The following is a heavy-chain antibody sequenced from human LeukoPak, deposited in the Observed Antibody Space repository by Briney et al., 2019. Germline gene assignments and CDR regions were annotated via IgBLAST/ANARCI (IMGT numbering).Heavy chain of an antibody. J-gene: IGHJ4*02. CDR2: IYYSGST. D-gene: IGHD3-10*01. V-gene: IGHV4-30-4*01. CDR3: ASRYGSGSPFDY. Sequence: SETLSLTCTVSGGSISSGDYYWSWIRQPPGEGLEWIGYIYYSGSTYYNPSLKSRVTISVDTSKNQFSPKLSSVTAADTAVYYCASRYGSGSPFDYWGQGTLVTVSS. CDR1: GGSISSGDYY.